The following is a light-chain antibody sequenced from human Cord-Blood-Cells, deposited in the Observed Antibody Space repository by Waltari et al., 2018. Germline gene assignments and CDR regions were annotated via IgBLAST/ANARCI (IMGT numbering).Light chain of an antibody. J-gene: IGKJ1*01. CDR1: QSVSIN. Sequence: EIVMTQSPATLSVSPGERATLSCRASQSVSINLAWYQQKPGQAPRLLIYGASTSATGIPARFSGSGSGTEFTLTISSLQSEDFAVYYCQQYNNWPPTFGQGTKVELK. CDR3: QQYNNWPPT. CDR2: GAS. V-gene: IGKV3-15*01.